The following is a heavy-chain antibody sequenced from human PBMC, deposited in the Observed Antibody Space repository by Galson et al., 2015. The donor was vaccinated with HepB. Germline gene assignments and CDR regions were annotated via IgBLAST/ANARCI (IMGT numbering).Heavy chain of an antibody. Sequence: SVKVSCKASGGTFSSYAISWVRQAPGQGLEWMGRIIPILGIANYAQKFQGRVTITADKSTSTAYMEPSSLRSEDTAVYYCAFSGGTIGYMDVWGKGTTVTVSS. CDR1: GGTFSSYA. J-gene: IGHJ6*03. CDR2: IIPILGIA. D-gene: IGHD3-10*01. CDR3: AFSGGTIGYMDV. V-gene: IGHV1-69*04.